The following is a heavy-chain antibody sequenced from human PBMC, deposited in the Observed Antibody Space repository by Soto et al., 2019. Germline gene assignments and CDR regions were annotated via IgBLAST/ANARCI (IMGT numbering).Heavy chain of an antibody. CDR2: IKQDGSEK. J-gene: IGHJ3*01. CDR1: GFTFRTYW. Sequence: EVQLVGSGGGLVQPGGSLRLSCVASGFTFRTYWMTWVRQAPGKGLEGGANIKQDGSEKYYVDSVRGRFAISRDNAKDSLYLQMNSLRVEDTAVYYCARDGLYCTYANCRGDAYDVWDQGTMVTVSS. D-gene: IGHD2-8*01. CDR3: ARDGLYCTYANCRGDAYDV. V-gene: IGHV3-7*04.